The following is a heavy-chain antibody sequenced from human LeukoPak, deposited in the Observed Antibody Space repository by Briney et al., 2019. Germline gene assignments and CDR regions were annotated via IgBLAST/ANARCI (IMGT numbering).Heavy chain of an antibody. CDR3: ARTSIYYDSSGYRS. CDR2: INHSGST. CDR1: GGSFSGYQ. Sequence: SETLSLTCAVYGGSFSGYQWSWIRQPPGKGLEWIGEINHSGSTNYNPSLKSRVNISVDTSKNQFSLKLSSVTAADTAVYYCARTSIYYDSSGYRSWGQGTLATVSS. J-gene: IGHJ5*02. V-gene: IGHV4-34*01. D-gene: IGHD3-22*01.